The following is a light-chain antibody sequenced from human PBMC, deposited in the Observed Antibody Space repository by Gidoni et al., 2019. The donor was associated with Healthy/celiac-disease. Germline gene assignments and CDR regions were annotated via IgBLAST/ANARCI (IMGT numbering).Light chain of an antibody. CDR2: GAS. CDR3: QQLNSTPYT. CDR1: QGISSY. J-gene: IGKJ2*01. Sequence: DIQLTQSPSFLSASVGDRVTITCRASQGISSYLAWYQQKPGKAPKLLIYGASTLQSAVPSRFSGSGSGTEFTLTINSLQPEDFATYYCQQLNSTPYTFGQGTKLEIK. V-gene: IGKV1-9*01.